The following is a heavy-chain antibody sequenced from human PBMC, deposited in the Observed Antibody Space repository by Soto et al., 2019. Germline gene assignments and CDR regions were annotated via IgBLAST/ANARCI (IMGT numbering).Heavy chain of an antibody. J-gene: IGHJ1*01. Sequence: ASVKVSCKASGCTFTSYYMHWVRQAPGQGLEWMGIINPSGGSTSYAQKLQGRVTMTRDTSTSTVYMELSSLRSEDTAVYYCARSSSTMVRGVILRCAPTVFWGQGTLVTVSS. CDR3: ARSSSTMVRGVILRCAPTVF. D-gene: IGHD3-10*01. CDR1: GCTFTSYY. CDR2: INPSGGST. V-gene: IGHV1-46*01.